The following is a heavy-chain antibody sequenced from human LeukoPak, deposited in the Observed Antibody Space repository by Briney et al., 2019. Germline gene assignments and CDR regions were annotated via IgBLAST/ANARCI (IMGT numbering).Heavy chain of an antibody. CDR1: GFTFTSSA. CDR3: AAVDDYVWGSFEIDY. Sequence: ASLKVSCKASGFTFTSSAMQSVRQARGQRLEWIGWIVVGSGNTNYAQKFQERVTITRDMSTSTAYMELSSLRSEDTAVYYCAAVDDYVWGSFEIDYWGQGTLVTVSS. J-gene: IGHJ4*02. CDR2: IVVGSGNT. D-gene: IGHD3-16*01. V-gene: IGHV1-58*02.